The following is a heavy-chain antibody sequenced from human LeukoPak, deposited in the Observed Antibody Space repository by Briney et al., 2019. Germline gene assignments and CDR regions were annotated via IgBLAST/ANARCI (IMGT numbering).Heavy chain of an antibody. J-gene: IGHJ4*02. D-gene: IGHD2-15*01. V-gene: IGHV4-59*12. Sequence: SETLSLTCTVSGGSINSYYWSWTRQPPGKGLEWIGYIYYSGSTYYNPSLKSRVTISVDTSKNQFSLKLSSVTAADTAVYYCASGRATFDYWGQGTLVTVSS. CDR1: GGSINSYY. CDR3: ASGRATFDY. CDR2: IYYSGST.